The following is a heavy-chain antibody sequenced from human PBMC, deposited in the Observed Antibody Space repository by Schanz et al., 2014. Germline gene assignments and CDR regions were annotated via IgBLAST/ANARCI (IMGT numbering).Heavy chain of an antibody. CDR3: ARDMTSMGESGFYYYGMDV. V-gene: IGHV3-33*01. Sequence: QVHLVESGGGVDQPGRSLRLSCAASGFTFSSYGMHWVRQAPGRGLEWVALIWYDGSNKYYAESVKGRFTISRDNPKNTLYLQMNSLRAEDTAVYYCARDMTSMGESGFYYYGMDVWGQGTTATVSS. J-gene: IGHJ6*02. CDR2: IWYDGSNK. CDR1: GFTFSSYG. D-gene: IGHD1-26*01.